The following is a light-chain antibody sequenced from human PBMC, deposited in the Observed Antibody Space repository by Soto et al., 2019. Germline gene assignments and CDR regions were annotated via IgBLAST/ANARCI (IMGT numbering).Light chain of an antibody. CDR1: QSVSSK. CDR3: QQYGSSGT. J-gene: IGKJ1*01. CDR2: GAS. Sequence: EIVLTQSPGTLSLSLGERATLSCRASQSVSSKLAWYQQKPGQAPRLLIYGASNRATGIPDRFSGSGSGTDFTLTISRLEPEDFAVYYCQQYGSSGTFGQGTKVDIK. V-gene: IGKV3-20*01.